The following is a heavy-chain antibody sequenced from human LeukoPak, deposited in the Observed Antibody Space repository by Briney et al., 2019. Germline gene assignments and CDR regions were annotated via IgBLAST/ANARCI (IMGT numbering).Heavy chain of an antibody. D-gene: IGHD6-19*01. CDR2: IYYSVST. CDR1: GGSISSYY. V-gene: IGHV4-59*01. J-gene: IGHJ6*03. Sequence: SETLSLTCTVSGGSISSYYWSWIRQPPGKGLEWIGYIYYSVSTNYNPSLKSRVTISVDMSKNQFSLQLNSVTAADTAVYYCARGAGVAVASTRYYYMDVWGKGTTVTVSS. CDR3: ARGAGVAVASTRYYYMDV.